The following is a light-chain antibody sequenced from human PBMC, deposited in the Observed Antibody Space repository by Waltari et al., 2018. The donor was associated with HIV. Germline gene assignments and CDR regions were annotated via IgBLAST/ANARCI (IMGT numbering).Light chain of an antibody. CDR3: QQRSNWPPGDT. CDR2: DAS. Sequence: EIVLTQSPATLSLSPGERATLSCRASQSFSSYLAWYQQKHGQAPMLLIYDASNRATCTPVRFSCSGSWTDFTLIISRLEPEDFAVYYCQQRSNWPPGDTFGGGTKVEIK. CDR1: QSFSSY. J-gene: IGKJ4*01. V-gene: IGKV3-11*01.